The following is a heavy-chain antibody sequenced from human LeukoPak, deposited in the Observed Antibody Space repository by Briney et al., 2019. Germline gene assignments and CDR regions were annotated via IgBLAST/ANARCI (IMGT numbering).Heavy chain of an antibody. V-gene: IGHV4-59*08. CDR3: ARLRQLGIFDY. CDR1: GGSISSYY. D-gene: IGHD1-1*01. Sequence: PSETLSLTCTVSGGSISSYYWSWIRQPPGKGLEWIGYIYYSGSTNYNPSLKSRVTISVDTSKNQFSLKLTSVTAADTAVYYCARLRQLGIFDYWGQGTLVTVSS. J-gene: IGHJ4*02. CDR2: IYYSGST.